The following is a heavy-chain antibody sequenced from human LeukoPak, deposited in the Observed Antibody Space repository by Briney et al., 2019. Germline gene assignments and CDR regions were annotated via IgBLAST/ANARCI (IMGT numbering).Heavy chain of an antibody. J-gene: IGHJ3*02. Sequence: ASVKVSCKASGYTFTSYGISWVRQAPGQGLEWMGWISTYNGDTNYAQKLQGRVTMTTDTSTNTAYMELRSLRSDDTAVYYCARVYGGSYSDSAFDIWGQGTMVTVSS. V-gene: IGHV1-18*01. D-gene: IGHD1-26*01. CDR1: GYTFTSYG. CDR2: ISTYNGDT. CDR3: ARVYGGSYSDSAFDI.